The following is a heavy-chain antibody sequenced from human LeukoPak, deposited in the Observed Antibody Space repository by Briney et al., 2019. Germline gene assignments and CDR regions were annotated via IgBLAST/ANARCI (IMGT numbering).Heavy chain of an antibody. CDR3: ARKSAAAGVYES. CDR1: GGSISSSNW. Sequence: SRTLSLTCAVSGGSISSSNWWSRVRQSPGKGLEWIAEIHHSGSTNYNPALKSRVTISVDKSKNQFSLKLSSVTAADTVIYYCARKSAAAGVYESWGQGTLVTVSS. V-gene: IGHV4-4*02. D-gene: IGHD6-13*01. J-gene: IGHJ5*02. CDR2: IHHSGST.